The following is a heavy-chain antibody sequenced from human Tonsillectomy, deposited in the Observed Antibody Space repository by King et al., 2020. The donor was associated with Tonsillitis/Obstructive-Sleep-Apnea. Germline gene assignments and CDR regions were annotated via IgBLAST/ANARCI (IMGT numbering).Heavy chain of an antibody. Sequence: VQLPQSGPGLVKPSQTLSLTCAISGNSVSSNSAAWDWIRQSPSRGLEWLGRTYYRSKWYNDYAVSVKSRLTINPDTSKNQFSLLLNAVTPEATAVYFWARVDHKWNYDAHYYYYYGMDVWGQGTTVTVSS. V-gene: IGHV6-1*01. CDR2: TYYRSKWYN. CDR3: ARVDHKWNYDAHYYYYYGMDV. D-gene: IGHD1-7*01. CDR1: GNSVSSNSAA. J-gene: IGHJ6*02.